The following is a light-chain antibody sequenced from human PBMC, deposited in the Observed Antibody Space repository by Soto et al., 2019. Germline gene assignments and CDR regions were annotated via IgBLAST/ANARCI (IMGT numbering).Light chain of an antibody. CDR2: KAS. J-gene: IGKJ1*01. CDR3: QQYQDYSWT. Sequence: IQMTQSPSTLSASVGDRVAITCRASQSIGIWLAWYQQKPGKAPRFLIYKASTLESGVPSRFSGSGSGTEFTLPISSLQPEDFGSYYCQQYQDYSWTFGQGTKVEIK. CDR1: QSIGIW. V-gene: IGKV1-5*03.